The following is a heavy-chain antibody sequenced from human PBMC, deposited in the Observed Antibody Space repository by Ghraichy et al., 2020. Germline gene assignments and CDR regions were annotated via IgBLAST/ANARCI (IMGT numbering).Heavy chain of an antibody. CDR2: ISGSGGST. D-gene: IGHD6-19*01. CDR1: GFTFSSYA. CDR3: AKMEGYSSGWYPHFDY. V-gene: IGHV3-23*01. Sequence: GVLNISCAASGFTFSSYAMSWVRQAPGKGLEWVSAISGSGGSTYYADSVKGRFTISRDNSKNTLYLQMNSLRAEDTAVYYCAKMEGYSSGWYPHFDYWGQGTLVTVSS. J-gene: IGHJ4*02.